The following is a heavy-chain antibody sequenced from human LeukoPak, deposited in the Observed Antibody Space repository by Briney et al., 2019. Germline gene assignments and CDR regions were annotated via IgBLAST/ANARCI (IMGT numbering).Heavy chain of an antibody. V-gene: IGHV3-7*01. CDR2: IKQDGSEK. Sequence: GGSLRLSCAASGFTFSSYWMSWVRQAPGKGLEWVANIKQDGSEKYYVDSVKGRFTISRDNAKNSLYLQMNSLRAEDTAVYYCARDRRYYYDSSGYLDYWGQGTLVTVSS. CDR1: GFTFSSYW. CDR3: ARDRRYYYDSSGYLDY. J-gene: IGHJ4*02. D-gene: IGHD3-22*01.